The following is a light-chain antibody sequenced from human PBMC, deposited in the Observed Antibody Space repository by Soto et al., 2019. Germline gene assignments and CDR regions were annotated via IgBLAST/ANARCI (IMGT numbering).Light chain of an antibody. CDR2: GAS. CDR3: QQYDKRPLT. V-gene: IGKV3-15*01. Sequence: EIVTTQSPATLSVSPGERATLSCRASQSISSNLAWYQQKPGQAPRLLIYGASTRATGIPARFSGSGSGTEFTLTISSPQSEDFAVYYCQQYDKRPLTFGPGTKVDIK. J-gene: IGKJ3*01. CDR1: QSISSN.